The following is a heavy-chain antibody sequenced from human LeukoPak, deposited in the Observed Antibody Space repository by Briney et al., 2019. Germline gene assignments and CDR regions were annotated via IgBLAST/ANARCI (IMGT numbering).Heavy chain of an antibody. Sequence: SETLSLTCAVYGGSFSGYYWSWIRQPPGKGLEWIGEINHSGSTNYNPSLKSRVTISVDTSKNQFSLKLSSVTAADTAVYYCARERGNYYDSSGYLKYWGQGTLVTVSS. D-gene: IGHD3-22*01. CDR1: GGSFSGYY. V-gene: IGHV4-34*01. J-gene: IGHJ4*02. CDR2: INHSGST. CDR3: ARERGNYYDSSGYLKY.